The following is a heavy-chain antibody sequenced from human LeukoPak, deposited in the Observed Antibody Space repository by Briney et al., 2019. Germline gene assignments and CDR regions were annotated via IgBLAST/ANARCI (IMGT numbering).Heavy chain of an antibody. CDR1: GGSISSGGYY. D-gene: IGHD4-17*01. CDR2: IYYSGST. V-gene: IGHV4-31*03. Sequence: SETLSLTCTVSGGSISSGGYYWSWIRQHPGKGLEWIGYIYYSGSTYYNPSLKSRVAISVDTSKNQFSLKLSSVTAADTAVYYCARWGSLTVTTRTAFDTWGQGTMVTVSS. CDR3: ARWGSLTVTTRTAFDT. J-gene: IGHJ3*02.